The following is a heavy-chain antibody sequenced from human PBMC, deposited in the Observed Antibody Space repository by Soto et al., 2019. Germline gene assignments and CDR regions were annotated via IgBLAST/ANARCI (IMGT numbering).Heavy chain of an antibody. CDR1: GGSMSAFY. CDR3: ARSVYSFGGVV. CDR2: IFDPRTT. Sequence: SERMSPTSTVSGGSMSAFYCSWVRPPPGGGLEYIGYIFDPRTTSYHASLTARAALPLATPNKQSTRKLKSVAAAVSAFYYSARSVYSFGGVVWGQGILVTVSS. D-gene: IGHD3-16*01. V-gene: IGHV4-59*01. J-gene: IGHJ4*02.